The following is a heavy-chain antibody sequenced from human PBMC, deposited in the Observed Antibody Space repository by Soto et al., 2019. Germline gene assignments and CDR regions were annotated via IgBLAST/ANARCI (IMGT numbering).Heavy chain of an antibody. J-gene: IGHJ4*02. CDR3: AKLVIGYCSGNTCDDY. V-gene: IGHV3-30*18. Sequence: VQLLESGGGLIQPGGSLRLSCAASGFTFSYGIHWLRQAPGKGLERVAYISYDSSNKFYGDSVKGRFTIARDNSKNTLFLQMNSLRAEDTAVYYCAKLVIGYCSGNTCDDYWGQGTLVAVSS. CDR1: GFTFSYG. D-gene: IGHD2-15*01. CDR2: ISYDSSNK.